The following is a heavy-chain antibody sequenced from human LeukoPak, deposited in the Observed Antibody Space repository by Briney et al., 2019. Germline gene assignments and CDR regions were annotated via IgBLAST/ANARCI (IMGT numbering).Heavy chain of an antibody. V-gene: IGHV3-13*05. D-gene: IGHD1-14*01. CDR1: GPTFRNHD. Sequence: GGSQRLSCAVSGPTFRNHDMHWVRHVRGKGLEWVTTIGTQSDPFYRDSGKGRFTISRENAKNSLYLQMNNLGAGGTAVYFRAEGVRPPPYNDVVWFLEVWGRGTLVSVSS. J-gene: IGHJ2*01. CDR2: IGTQSDP. CDR3: AEGVRPPPYNDVVWFLEV.